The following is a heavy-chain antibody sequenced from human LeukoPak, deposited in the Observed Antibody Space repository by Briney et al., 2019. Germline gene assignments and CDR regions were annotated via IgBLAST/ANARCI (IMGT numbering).Heavy chain of an antibody. D-gene: IGHD2-15*01. CDR2: IRDSGGST. Sequence: GGSLRLSCAASGFTFSSYAMSWVRQAPGKGLEWVSGIRDSGGSTFYADFVKGRFTISRDNSKNTLYVQMNSLRAEDTAVYYCAKDREGGYCSGGSCSFDYWGQGTLVTVSS. CDR1: GFTFSSYA. CDR3: AKDREGGYCSGGSCSFDY. V-gene: IGHV3-23*01. J-gene: IGHJ4*02.